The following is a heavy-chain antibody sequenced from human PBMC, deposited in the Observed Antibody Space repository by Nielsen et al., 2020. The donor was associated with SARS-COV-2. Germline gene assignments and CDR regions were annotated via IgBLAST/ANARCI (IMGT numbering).Heavy chain of an antibody. CDR3: ARGREPYDYVWGSYRYRGYYFDY. V-gene: IGHV1-8*01. CDR1: GYSFTNYD. D-gene: IGHD3-16*02. Sequence: ASVKVSCKASGYSFTNYDINWVRQATGQGLEWMGRMNPKTGTAGYAQKFQGRLTMTRNTSISTAYMELSSLRSEDTAVYYCARGREPYDYVWGSYRYRGYYFDYWGQGTLVTVSS. J-gene: IGHJ4*02. CDR2: MNPKTGTA.